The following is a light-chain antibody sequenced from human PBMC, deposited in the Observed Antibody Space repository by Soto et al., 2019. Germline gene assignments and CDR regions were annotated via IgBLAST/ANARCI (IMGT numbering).Light chain of an antibody. CDR2: DVS. CDR3: SSYTSSSTSVV. CDR1: SSDVGGYNY. V-gene: IGLV2-14*01. Sequence: QSALTQPASVSGSPGQSITISCTGTSSDVGGYNYVSWYQQHPGKAPKLMIYDVSNRPSGVSDRFSGSKSGNTASLTISGLQAEDEADYYGSSYTSSSTSVVFGGGTKLPVL. J-gene: IGLJ2*01.